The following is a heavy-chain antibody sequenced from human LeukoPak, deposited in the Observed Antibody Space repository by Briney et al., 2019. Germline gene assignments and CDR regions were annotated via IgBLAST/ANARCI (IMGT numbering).Heavy chain of an antibody. V-gene: IGHV3-7*03. CDR3: ARHYDSSGYYKDAFDI. CDR2: IKQDGSEK. D-gene: IGHD3-22*01. CDR1: GFTFSSYW. J-gene: IGHJ3*02. Sequence: GGSLRLSCAASGFTFSSYWMSWVRQAPGKGLEWVANIKQDGSEKYYVDSVKGRFTISRDNAKNSLYLQMNSLRAEDTAVYYCARHYDSSGYYKDAFDIWGQGTMVTVSS.